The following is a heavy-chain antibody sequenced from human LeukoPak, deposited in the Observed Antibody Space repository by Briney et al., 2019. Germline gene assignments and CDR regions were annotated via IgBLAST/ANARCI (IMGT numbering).Heavy chain of an antibody. Sequence: PGTSLRLSCAASGFTFSNYGIHWVRQAPGKGLEWVALISFDGSHKYYPDSVKGRFTISRDDPKNTLYLQMNSLRAEDTAVYFCAKDRSSTWSFDYWGQGTLVTVSS. V-gene: IGHV3-30*18. CDR2: ISFDGSHK. CDR1: GFTFSNYG. D-gene: IGHD6-13*01. J-gene: IGHJ4*02. CDR3: AKDRSSTWSFDY.